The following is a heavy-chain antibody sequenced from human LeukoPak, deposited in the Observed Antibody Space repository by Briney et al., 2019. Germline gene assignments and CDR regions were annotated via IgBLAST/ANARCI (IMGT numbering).Heavy chain of an antibody. CDR2: IYYSGST. V-gene: IGHV4-59*01. CDR1: GGSISSYY. CDR3: ARGRQQLGKYYYYYYGMDV. J-gene: IGHJ6*02. D-gene: IGHD6-13*01. Sequence: SETLSLTCTVSGGSISSYYWSWIRQPPGKGLEWIGYIYYSGSTNYNPSLKSRVTISVDTSKNQFSLKLSSVTAADTAVYYCARGRQQLGKYYYYYYGMDVWGQGTTVTVSS.